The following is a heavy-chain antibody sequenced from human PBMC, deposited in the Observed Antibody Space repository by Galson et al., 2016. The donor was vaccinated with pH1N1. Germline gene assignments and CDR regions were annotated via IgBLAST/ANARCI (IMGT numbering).Heavy chain of an antibody. J-gene: IGHJ6*02. CDR3: ARGFSGYDRLEYYQNGMDV. Sequence: CKASGGTFTNYAINWVRQAPGQGLEWMGGLIPILGTPDYAQTLQGRVPITADENTNTAYMEMSSLRAEDTAVYYCARGFSGYDRLEYYQNGMDVWGQGTTVTVSS. CDR2: LIPILGTP. CDR1: GGTFTNYA. D-gene: IGHD5-12*01. V-gene: IGHV1-69*01.